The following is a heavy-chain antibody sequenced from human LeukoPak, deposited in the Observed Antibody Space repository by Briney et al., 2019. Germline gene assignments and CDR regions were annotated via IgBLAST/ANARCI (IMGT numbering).Heavy chain of an antibody. D-gene: IGHD4-11*01. Sequence: GGSLRLSCAASGFVFSSNSMIWVRQAPGKGLECASYISSSSSTIYYADSVKGRFTISRDNAKNSLYLQMNGLRAEDTAVYYCATSGYSNIDYWGQGTLVTVSS. CDR1: GFVFSSNS. CDR2: ISSSSSTI. V-gene: IGHV3-48*04. J-gene: IGHJ4*02. CDR3: ATSGYSNIDY.